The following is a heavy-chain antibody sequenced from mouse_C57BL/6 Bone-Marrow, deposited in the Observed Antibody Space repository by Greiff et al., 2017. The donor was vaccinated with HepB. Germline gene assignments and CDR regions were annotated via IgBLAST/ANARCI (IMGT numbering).Heavy chain of an antibody. D-gene: IGHD1-1*01. CDR3: ARLGYYGSSYDWYFDV. V-gene: IGHV3-8*01. J-gene: IGHJ1*03. Sequence: EVQLVESGPGLAKPSQPLSLPCSVTGYSITSDYWNWIRKFPGNKLEYMGYISYSGSTYYNPSLKSRISITRDTSKNQDYLQVNSVTTEDTATYYCARLGYYGSSYDWYFDVWGTGTTVTVSS. CDR1: GYSITSDY. CDR2: ISYSGST.